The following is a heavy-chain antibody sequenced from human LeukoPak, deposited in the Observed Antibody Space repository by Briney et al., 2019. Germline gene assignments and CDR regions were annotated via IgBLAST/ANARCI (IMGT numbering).Heavy chain of an antibody. D-gene: IGHD6-19*01. CDR2: IYYSGST. CDR3: ARVLPYSSGWGVDY. CDR1: GGSISKYY. V-gene: IGHV4-59*01. Sequence: SETLSLTCTVSGGSISKYYCSWIRQPPGKGLEWIGYIYYSGSTNYNPSLKSRVTISVDTSKNQFSLNLSSVTAADTAVYYCARVLPYSSGWGVDYWGQGTLVTVSS. J-gene: IGHJ4*02.